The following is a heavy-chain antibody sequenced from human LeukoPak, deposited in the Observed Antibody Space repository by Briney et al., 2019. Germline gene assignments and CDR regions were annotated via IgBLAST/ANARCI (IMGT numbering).Heavy chain of an antibody. V-gene: IGHV1-69*01. CDR3: ARGAYSSGSYYFDH. J-gene: IGHJ4*02. CDR1: GGTFSSYV. CDR2: IIPMFGTA. Sequence: SVKVSCKASGGTFSSYVITWVRQAPGQGLEWMGGIIPMFGTADYAQKFQGRVTITADESTSTAYMQLSSLRAEDTAVYYCARGAYSSGSYYFDHWGQGTLVTVSS. D-gene: IGHD6-19*01.